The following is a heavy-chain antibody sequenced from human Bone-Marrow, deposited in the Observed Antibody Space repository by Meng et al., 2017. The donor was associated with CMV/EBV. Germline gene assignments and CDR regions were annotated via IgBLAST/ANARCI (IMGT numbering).Heavy chain of an antibody. CDR2: ISYDGSNE. V-gene: IGHV3-30-3*01. D-gene: IGHD3-3*01. CDR3: ASGPSRITIFVYYYGMDV. CDR1: GFTFSSYA. J-gene: IGHJ6*02. Sequence: GGSLRRSCAAAGFTFSSYAMHWVRQAPGKGLEWVAVISYDGSNEHYADSVKGRFTISRDNSQNTLYLQMNRLRAEDTAVYYCASGPSRITIFVYYYGMDVWGQGTTVTVCS.